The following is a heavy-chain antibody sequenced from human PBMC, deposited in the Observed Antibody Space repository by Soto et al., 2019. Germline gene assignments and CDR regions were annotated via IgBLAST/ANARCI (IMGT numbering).Heavy chain of an antibody. CDR3: TTRSFGTVRFDY. J-gene: IGHJ4*02. V-gene: IGHV3-15*01. Sequence: EVQLVESGGGLVKPGGSLRLSCAASGFTFSNAWMSWVRQAPGKGLEWVGRIKSKTDGGTTDYAAPVKGRFTISRDDSKNTLYLQMNSLKTEDTAVYYCTTRSFGTVRFDYWGQGTLVTVSS. CDR1: GFTFSNAW. D-gene: IGHD3-16*01. CDR2: IKSKTDGGTT.